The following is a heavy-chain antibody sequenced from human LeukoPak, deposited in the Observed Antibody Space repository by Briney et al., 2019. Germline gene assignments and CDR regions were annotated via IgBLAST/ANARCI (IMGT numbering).Heavy chain of an antibody. Sequence: PGGSLRLSCATSGFTLSSYSMNWVRQAPGKGLEWISYISSGSTTIYYADSVKGRFTISRDNAKNSLYLQMNSLRAEDTAVYYCARDDYSNYGYYYYYMDVWGKGTTVTVSS. J-gene: IGHJ6*03. CDR3: ARDDYSNYGYYYYYMDV. CDR1: GFTLSSYS. D-gene: IGHD4-11*01. CDR2: ISSGSTTI. V-gene: IGHV3-48*01.